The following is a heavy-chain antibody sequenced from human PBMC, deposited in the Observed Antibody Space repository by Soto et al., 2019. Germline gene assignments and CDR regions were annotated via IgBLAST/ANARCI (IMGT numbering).Heavy chain of an antibody. J-gene: IGHJ4*02. D-gene: IGHD4-17*01. Sequence: GGSLRLSCAASGFTFSSNYMSWVRQAPGKGLEWVSVIYSGGSTYYADSVKGRFTISRDNSKNTLYLQMNSLRAEDTAVYYCARGNGDYDEYYFDYWGQGTLVTVSS. CDR2: IYSGGST. CDR1: GFTFSSNY. V-gene: IGHV3-53*01. CDR3: ARGNGDYDEYYFDY.